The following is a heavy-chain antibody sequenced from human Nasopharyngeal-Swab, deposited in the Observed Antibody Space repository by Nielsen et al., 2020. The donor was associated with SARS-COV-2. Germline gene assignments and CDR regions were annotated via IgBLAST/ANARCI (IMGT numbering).Heavy chain of an antibody. CDR2: IRGSGGST. CDR3: SKDKAYTGLITMGTSDAFDI. CDR1: GFPFSCYA. V-gene: IGHV3-23*01. J-gene: IGHJ3*02. D-gene: IGHD3-10*01. Sequence: GESLKISCASSGFPFSCYALSWFRQAPGKGLEWVSAIRGSGGSTYYADSVKGRFTISRYNSKNTLYLQMNSLRAENTAVYYCSKDKAYTGLITMGTSDAFDIWGQGTMVTVSS.